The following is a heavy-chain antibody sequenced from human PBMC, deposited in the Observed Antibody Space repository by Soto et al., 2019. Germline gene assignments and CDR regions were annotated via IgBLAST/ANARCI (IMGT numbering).Heavy chain of an antibody. V-gene: IGHV3-30-3*01. CDR1: GFTFSSYA. CDR2: ISYDGSNK. J-gene: IGHJ3*02. CDR3: ARDYAATLYAFDI. D-gene: IGHD6-25*01. Sequence: GGSLRLSCAASGFTFSSYAMHWVRQAPGKGLEWVAVISYDGSNKYYADSVKGRFTISRDNAKNSLYLQMNSLRAEDTAVYYCARDYAATLYAFDIWGQGTMVTVSS.